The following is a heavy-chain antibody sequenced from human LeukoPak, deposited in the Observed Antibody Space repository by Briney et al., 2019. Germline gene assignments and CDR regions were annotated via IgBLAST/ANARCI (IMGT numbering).Heavy chain of an antibody. CDR1: GYTFTGYY. D-gene: IGHD1-7*01. Sequence: ASVKVSCKASGYTFTGYYMHWVRQAPGQGLEWMGWINPNSGGTNYAQKFQGRVTMTRDTSISTAYMELSRLRSDDTAVYYCARDLGGDNWNYVFDYWGQGTLVTVSS. J-gene: IGHJ4*02. CDR3: ARDLGGDNWNYVFDY. V-gene: IGHV1-2*02. CDR2: INPNSGGT.